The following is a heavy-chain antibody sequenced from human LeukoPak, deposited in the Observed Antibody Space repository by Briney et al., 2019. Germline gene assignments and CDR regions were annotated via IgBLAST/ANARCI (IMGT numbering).Heavy chain of an antibody. V-gene: IGHV3-23*01. Sequence: PAGSLPLSCVASGFTFRSYAMSWVRQAPGKGLEWVSGISGSGTSTYYADSVRGRFTISRDNSKNTFYLQMNRLRGEDTAVYYCAGSRSRSRMPDLDYCGQRNLVTVSS. J-gene: IGHJ4*02. CDR2: ISGSGTST. CDR1: GFTFRSYA. CDR3: AGSRSRSRMPDLDY. D-gene: IGHD1-26*01.